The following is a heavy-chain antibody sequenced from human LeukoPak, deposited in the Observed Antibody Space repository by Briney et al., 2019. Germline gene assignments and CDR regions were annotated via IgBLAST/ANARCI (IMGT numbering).Heavy chain of an antibody. CDR1: GFTFSNAW. CDR3: AKVFDIAVAGPFDY. D-gene: IGHD6-19*01. CDR2: IKSKTDGGTT. Sequence: GGSLRLSCAASGFTFSNAWMSWVRQAPGKGLEWVGRIKSKTDGGTTDYAAPVKGRFTISRDDSKNTLYLQMNSLKTEDTAVYYCAKVFDIAVAGPFDYWGQGTLVTVSS. J-gene: IGHJ4*02. V-gene: IGHV3-15*01.